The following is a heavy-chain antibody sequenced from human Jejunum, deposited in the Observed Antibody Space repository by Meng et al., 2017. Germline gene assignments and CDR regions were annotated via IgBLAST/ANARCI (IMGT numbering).Heavy chain of an antibody. V-gene: IGHV3-74*01. CDR3: ARDIPPS. Sequence: LVETGGGVVRPGGSLRLSCAASGFAFSSSWMHWVRQVPGKGLVWVSRIHSDGSTKSYADSVKGRFSISRDNGKNTLYLQMNSLRAEDTGVYYCARDIPPSWGQGTLVTVSS. CDR2: IHSDGSTK. J-gene: IGHJ5*02. CDR1: GFAFSSSW.